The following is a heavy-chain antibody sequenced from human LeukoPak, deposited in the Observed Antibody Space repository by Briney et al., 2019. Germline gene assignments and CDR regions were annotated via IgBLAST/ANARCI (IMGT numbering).Heavy chain of an antibody. Sequence: PSETLSLTCAVYGGSFSGYYWSWIRQPPGKGLEWIGEINHSGSTNYNPSLKSRVTISVDTSKNQFSLKLSSVTAADTAVYYCARGVIGYCSSTSCYDLLYYYYYYMDVWGKGTTVTVSS. D-gene: IGHD2-2*01. CDR1: GGSFSGYY. J-gene: IGHJ6*03. CDR2: INHSGST. V-gene: IGHV4-34*01. CDR3: ARGVIGYCSSTSCYDLLYYYYYYMDV.